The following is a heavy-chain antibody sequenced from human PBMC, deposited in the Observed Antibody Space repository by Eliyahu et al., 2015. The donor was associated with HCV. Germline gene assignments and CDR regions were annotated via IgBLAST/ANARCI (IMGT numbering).Heavy chain of an antibody. D-gene: IGHD6-13*01. CDR2: IKHGGSDK. CDR3: ARDESFGTAGSEYFHY. J-gene: IGHJ1*01. CDR1: GFTFSRCW. Sequence: EVQLVESGGGLVQPGGSLRLSCAASGFTFSRCWMSWVRQAPGKGLEWVANIKHGGSDKYYVDSVKGRFTISRDDAKNSLYLQMNSLRAEDTAVYYCARDESFGTAGSEYFHYWGQGTLVTVSS. V-gene: IGHV3-7*01.